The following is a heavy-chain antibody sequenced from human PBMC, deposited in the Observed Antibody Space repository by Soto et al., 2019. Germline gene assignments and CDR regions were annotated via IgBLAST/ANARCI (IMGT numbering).Heavy chain of an antibody. CDR1: GFTFSYYW. Sequence: EVQLVESGGGLVRPGGSLRLSCAASGFTFSYYWMHWVRQAPGKGLVWVSRIHSDGSSTTYADFVKGRFIIASDNARNTVDLQINSVRVEDTAVYYCARGDRGAFDLWGHGTVVTVSS. D-gene: IGHD1-26*01. J-gene: IGHJ3*01. CDR3: ARGDRGAFDL. V-gene: IGHV3-74*01. CDR2: IHSDGSST.